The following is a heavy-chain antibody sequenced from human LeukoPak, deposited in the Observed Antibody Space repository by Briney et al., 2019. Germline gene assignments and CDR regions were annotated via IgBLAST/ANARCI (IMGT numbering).Heavy chain of an antibody. J-gene: IGHJ6*03. CDR1: GYTFTSHD. Sequence: ASVKVSCKASGYTFTSHDINWVRQATGQGLEWMGWMNPNSGATGYAQKFRGRITMTRDTSLTTAYMELSSLRSGDTALYYCARGPAYSEYGVLGYSHYSMDVWGKGTTVTVS. CDR3: ARGPAYSEYGVLGYSHYSMDV. CDR2: MNPNSGAT. D-gene: IGHD4-17*01. V-gene: IGHV1-8*01.